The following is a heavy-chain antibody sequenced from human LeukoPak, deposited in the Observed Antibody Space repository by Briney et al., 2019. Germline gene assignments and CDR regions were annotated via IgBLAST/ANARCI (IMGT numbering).Heavy chain of an antibody. CDR1: GGSISSGDYY. CDR3: ARGLPSGSYPFDY. CDR2: IYYSGST. J-gene: IGHJ4*02. V-gene: IGHV4-30-4*01. D-gene: IGHD1-26*01. Sequence: SETLSLTCTVSGGSISSGDYYWSWIRQPPGKGLEWIGYIYYSGSTYYNPSLKSRVTISVDTSKNQFSLKLSSVTAADTAVYYCARGLPSGSYPFDYWGQGTLVTVSS.